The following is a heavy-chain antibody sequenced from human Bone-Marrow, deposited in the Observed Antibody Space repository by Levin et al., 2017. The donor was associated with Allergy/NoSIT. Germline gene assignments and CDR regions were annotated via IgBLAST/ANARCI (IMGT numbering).Heavy chain of an antibody. V-gene: IGHV1-18*01. CDR1: GYTFTNYG. J-gene: IGHJ4*02. CDR2: ISGYNGNT. Sequence: MSGGSLRLSCKASGYTFTNYGVSWVRQFPGQGLEWMGWISGYNGNTNYPQKLQGRVTLTIDTSTTTVFMELRGLRSDDTAVYYCARDGVYDFWSPHYWGYFDLWGQGTLVTVSS. CDR3: ARDGVYDFWSPHYWGYFDL. D-gene: IGHD3/OR15-3a*01.